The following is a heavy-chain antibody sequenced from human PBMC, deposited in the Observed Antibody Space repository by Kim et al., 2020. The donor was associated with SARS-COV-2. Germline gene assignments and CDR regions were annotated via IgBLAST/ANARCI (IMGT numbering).Heavy chain of an antibody. J-gene: IGHJ5*02. Sequence: SETLSLTCTVSGGSISSFYWSWIRQPPGKGLEWIGYIYYSGSTNYNPSLKSRVTISVDPSKNQFSLKLSSLTASATAVYSFARDYGGVYYDSSGPVDPWG. D-gene: IGHD3-22*01. CDR2: IYYSGST. V-gene: IGHV4-59*01. CDR1: GGSISSFY. CDR3: ARDYGGVYYDSSGPVDP.